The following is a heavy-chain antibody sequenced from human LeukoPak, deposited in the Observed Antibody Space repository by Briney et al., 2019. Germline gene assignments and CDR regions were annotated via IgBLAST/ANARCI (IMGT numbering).Heavy chain of an antibody. CDR3: ASSYGFWSGYFTLFY. CDR2: IIPIFGTA. CDR1: GGTFSSYA. D-gene: IGHD3-3*01. V-gene: IGHV1-69*01. Sequence: ASVKVSCKASGGTFSSYAISWVRQAPGQGLEWMGGIIPIFGTANYAQKFQGRVTITADESTSTAYMELSSLRSEDTAVYYCASSYGFWSGYFTLFYWGQGTLVTVSS. J-gene: IGHJ4*02.